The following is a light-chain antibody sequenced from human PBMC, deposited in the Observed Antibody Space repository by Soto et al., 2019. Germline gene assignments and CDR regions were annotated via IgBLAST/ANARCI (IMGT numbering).Light chain of an antibody. CDR3: ATWDDSLNGWV. J-gene: IGLJ2*01. Sequence: QSVLTQPPSASGTPGQRVTIACSGGSSNIESNTVNWYQQVPGTAPKLLVYSNNQRPSGVPDRFSGSQAGTSASLDISGLQSEDEADYYCATWDDSLNGWVIGGGTKLTVL. V-gene: IGLV1-44*01. CDR2: SNN. CDR1: SSNIESNT.